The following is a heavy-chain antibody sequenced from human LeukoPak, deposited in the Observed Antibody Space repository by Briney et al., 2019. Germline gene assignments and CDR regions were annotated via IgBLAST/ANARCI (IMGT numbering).Heavy chain of an antibody. V-gene: IGHV3-30*02. CDR3: AREESSLVLGGLAY. J-gene: IGHJ4*02. D-gene: IGHD6-13*01. CDR1: GFTFSNYG. CDR2: IQTDGNTK. Sequence: GGSLRLSCAASGFTFSNYGIHWVRQAPGKGLEWVTFIQTDGNTKYYADSVRGRFTISRDNSKNTVSLQMNSLRAEDTAVYYCAREESSLVLGGLAYWGQGTLVTVSS.